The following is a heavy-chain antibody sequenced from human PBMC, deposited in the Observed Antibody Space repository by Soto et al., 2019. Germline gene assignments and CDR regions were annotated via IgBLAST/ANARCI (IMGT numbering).Heavy chain of an antibody. Sequence: QVQLVQSGAEVKKPGASVKVSCKASGYTFTGYYMHWVRQAPGQGLEWMGWINPNSGGTNYAQKFQGWVTMTRDTSISTAYMELSRLRSDDTAVYYCARARGDIVVVPAATRNYGMDVWGQGTTVTVSS. CDR2: INPNSGGT. J-gene: IGHJ6*02. D-gene: IGHD2-2*01. V-gene: IGHV1-2*04. CDR3: ARARGDIVVVPAATRNYGMDV. CDR1: GYTFTGYY.